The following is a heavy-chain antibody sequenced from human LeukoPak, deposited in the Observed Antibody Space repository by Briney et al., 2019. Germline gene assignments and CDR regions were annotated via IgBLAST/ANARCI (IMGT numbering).Heavy chain of an antibody. CDR2: ISPSGSIS. V-gene: IGHV3-23*01. CDR1: GFTFSSYS. J-gene: IGHJ5*02. D-gene: IGHD3-9*01. CDR3: ARDLDWGAFDA. Sequence: GGSLRLSCAASGFTFSSYSMDWVRQAPGKGLEWVSGISPSGSISYYADSVKGRFTISRDNSKNTVSLQMNSLRAEDTALYYCARDLDWGAFDAWGQGTLVTVSS.